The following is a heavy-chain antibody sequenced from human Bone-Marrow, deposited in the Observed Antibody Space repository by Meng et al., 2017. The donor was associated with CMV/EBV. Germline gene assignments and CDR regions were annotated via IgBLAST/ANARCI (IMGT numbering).Heavy chain of an antibody. V-gene: IGHV3-48*04. D-gene: IGHD6-6*01. CDR1: GFTFSSYS. Sequence: GESLKISCAASGFTFSSYSMNWVRQAPGKGLEWLSYISDTGTTIYYADSVMGRFTISRDNAKNSLYLQMNSLRAEDTAVYYCARVSGYSSSWCIDYWGQGTLVTVS. CDR2: ISDTGTTI. CDR3: ARVSGYSSSWCIDY. J-gene: IGHJ4*02.